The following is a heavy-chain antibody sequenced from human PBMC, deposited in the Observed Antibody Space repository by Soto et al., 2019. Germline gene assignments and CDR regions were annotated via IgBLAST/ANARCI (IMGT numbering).Heavy chain of an antibody. V-gene: IGHV4-39*01. D-gene: IGHD3-3*02. Sequence: SETLSLTCTVSGDSIISSDLYWGWVRHPPGKGLEWIGSIFYLGSSYYNPSLKSRVTMSVDTSKNQFSLRLRSVTAADTALYFCARHSLALRKNNWFDPWGQGIMVTVSS. J-gene: IGHJ5*02. CDR2: IFYLGSS. CDR1: GDSIISSDLY. CDR3: ARHSLALRKNNWFDP.